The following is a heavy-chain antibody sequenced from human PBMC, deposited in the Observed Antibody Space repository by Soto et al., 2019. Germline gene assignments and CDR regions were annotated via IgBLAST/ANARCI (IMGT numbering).Heavy chain of an antibody. J-gene: IGHJ5*02. V-gene: IGHV1-69*13. CDR3: ARENSSGPYNWFDP. CDR2: IIPIFGTA. D-gene: IGHD6-19*01. CDR1: GGTFSSYA. Sequence: GASVKVSCKASGGTFSSYAISWVRQAPGQGLEWMGGIIPIFGTANYAQKFQGRVTITADESTSTAYMELSSLRSEDTAVYYCARENSSGPYNWFDPWGQGTLVTAPQ.